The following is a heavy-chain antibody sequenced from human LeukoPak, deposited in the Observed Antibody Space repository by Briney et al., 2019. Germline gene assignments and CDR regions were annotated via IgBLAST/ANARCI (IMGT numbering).Heavy chain of an antibody. CDR1: GFTFSSYA. CDR2: ISGGGGST. V-gene: IGHV3-23*01. Sequence: GGSLRLSCAASGFTFSSYAMSWVRQAPGKGLEWVSSISGGGGSTYYADSVKGRFTISRDNSKNTLYLQINSLRTDETAVYYCASRPGADIGPLDYWGQGTLVTVSS. D-gene: IGHD2-2*01. J-gene: IGHJ4*02. CDR3: ASRPGADIGPLDY.